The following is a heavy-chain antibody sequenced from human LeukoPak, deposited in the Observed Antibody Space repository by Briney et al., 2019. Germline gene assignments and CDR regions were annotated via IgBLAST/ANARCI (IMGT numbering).Heavy chain of an antibody. CDR2: IKQDGSEK. D-gene: IGHD1-26*01. Sequence: GGSLRLSCAASGFTFSSYWMSWVRQAPGKGLEWVANIKQDGSEKYYVDSVKGRFTISRDNAKNSLYLQMNSLRAEDTAVYYCATDSRIVGATGASDMWGRGTMVTVSS. CDR3: ATDSRIVGATGASDM. V-gene: IGHV3-7*01. J-gene: IGHJ3*02. CDR1: GFTFSSYW.